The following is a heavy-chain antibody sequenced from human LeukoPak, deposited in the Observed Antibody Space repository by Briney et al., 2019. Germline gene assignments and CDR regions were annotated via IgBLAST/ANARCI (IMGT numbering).Heavy chain of an antibody. Sequence: SETLSLTCAVYGGSFSGYYWSWIRQPPGKGLEWIGEINHSGSTNYNPSLKSRVTISVDTSKNQFSLKLSSVTAADTAVYYCAGAEIATVTAPFDIWGQGTMVTVSS. CDR2: INHSGST. V-gene: IGHV4-34*01. CDR1: GGSFSGYY. CDR3: AGAEIATVTAPFDI. D-gene: IGHD2-21*02. J-gene: IGHJ3*02.